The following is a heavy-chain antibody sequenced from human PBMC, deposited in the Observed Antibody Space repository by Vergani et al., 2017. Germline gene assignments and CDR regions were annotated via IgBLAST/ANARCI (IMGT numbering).Heavy chain of an antibody. V-gene: IGHV4-30-4*08. CDR1: GDSITSGDYY. CDR3: ARLSAAAGTLFDY. D-gene: IGHD6-13*01. J-gene: IGHJ4*02. CDR2: IYHSGST. Sequence: QVQLQESGPGLVKPSQTLSLTCTVSGDSITSGDYYWGWIRQSPGKSLEWIGYIYHSGSTYYNTSLRSRVTISVDTSKNQFSLKLNSVTAADTAVYYCARLSAAAGTLFDYWGQGTLVTVST.